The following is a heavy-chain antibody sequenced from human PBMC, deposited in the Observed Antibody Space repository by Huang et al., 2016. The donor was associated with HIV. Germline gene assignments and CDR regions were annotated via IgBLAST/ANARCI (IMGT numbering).Heavy chain of an antibody. D-gene: IGHD6-19*01. J-gene: IGHJ4*02. CDR1: GCTFSSYA. V-gene: IGHV3-23*01. CDR2: LSGCGVST. CDR3: AKSSAWYPPYYFDY. Sequence: EVQLLESGGGLVQPGGSLRLSCAASGCTFSSYAMCWVRQGRGKGLEWVSGLSGCGVSTYYADSVTGRFTISRDNSKNTLYLQMNSLRAEDTAVYFCAKSSAWYPPYYFDYWGQGTLVTVSS.